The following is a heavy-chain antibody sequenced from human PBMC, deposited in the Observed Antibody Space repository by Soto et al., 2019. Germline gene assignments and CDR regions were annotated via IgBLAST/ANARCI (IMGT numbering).Heavy chain of an antibody. CDR3: AREGVAPYYYYGMDV. J-gene: IGHJ6*02. CDR1: GYTFTRSG. V-gene: IGHV1-18*01. CDR2: ISTYNGDT. D-gene: IGHD5-12*01. Sequence: QVQLVQSGAEVKKPGASVKVSCKASGYTFTRSGISWVRQAPGQGPEWMGWISTYNGDTNYAQTFQGRVTMTTDTSTSTVHMEVRSLRSDDTAVYYCAREGVAPYYYYGMDVWGQGTPVTVSS.